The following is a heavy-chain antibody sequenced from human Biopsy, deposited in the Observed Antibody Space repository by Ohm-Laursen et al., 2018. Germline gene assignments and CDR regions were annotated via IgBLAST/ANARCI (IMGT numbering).Heavy chain of an antibody. CDR2: TYYRGMT. D-gene: IGHD4-11*01. J-gene: IGHJ6*02. Sequence: SETLSLPRTVSGDPVPKYYWSGIPHPPGKGLEWMGHTYYRGMTNYNPSLQSQVSISVDTSRNQVSLTLSSVTAADTAVDYCARDSGILNYGNFKYYHYYGMDVWGQGTKVTVSS. V-gene: IGHV4-59*02. CDR1: GDPVPKYY. CDR3: ARDSGILNYGNFKYYHYYGMDV.